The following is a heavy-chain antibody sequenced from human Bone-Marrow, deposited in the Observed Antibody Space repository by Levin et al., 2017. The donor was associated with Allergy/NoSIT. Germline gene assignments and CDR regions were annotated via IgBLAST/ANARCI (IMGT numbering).Heavy chain of an antibody. Sequence: GESLKISCAASGFTFSSYAMNWVRQAPGKGLEWVSGSSDSGGSTYYADSVKGRFTISRDNSKNTLYLQVNSLRAEDTALYYCAKDLSAVPAANYYYAMDVWGPGTTVTVSS. V-gene: IGHV3-23*01. CDR1: GFTFSSYA. D-gene: IGHD2-2*01. J-gene: IGHJ6*02. CDR3: AKDLSAVPAANYYYAMDV. CDR2: SSDSGGST.